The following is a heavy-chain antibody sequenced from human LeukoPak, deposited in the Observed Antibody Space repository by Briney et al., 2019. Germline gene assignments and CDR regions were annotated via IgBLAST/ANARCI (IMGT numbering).Heavy chain of an antibody. CDR1: GFSVGDNY. Sequence: GGSLRLSCAASGFSVGDNYMSWVRQAPGKGLEWVSVIYSSGEIYYIESVEGRFTISRDNAKNSLYLQMNSLRAEDTAVYYCARMVRETDYWGQGTLVIVSS. J-gene: IGHJ4*02. V-gene: IGHV3-69-1*01. D-gene: IGHD3-10*01. CDR2: IYSSGEI. CDR3: ARMVRETDY.